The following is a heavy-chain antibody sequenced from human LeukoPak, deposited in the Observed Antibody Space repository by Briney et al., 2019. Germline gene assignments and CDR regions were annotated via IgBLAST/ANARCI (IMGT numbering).Heavy chain of an antibody. J-gene: IGHJ4*02. CDR1: GFTFSSYA. D-gene: IGHD3-22*01. CDR2: ISGSGGST. Sequence: GGSLRLSCAASGFTFSSYAMSWVRQAPGKGLEWVSAISGSGGSTYYADSVKGRFTISRDNAKNSLYLQMNSLRAEDTALYYCAKDGFLGSGQGYYDSSGYYGYFDYWGQGTLVTVSS. V-gene: IGHV3-23*01. CDR3: AKDGFLGSGQGYYDSSGYYGYFDY.